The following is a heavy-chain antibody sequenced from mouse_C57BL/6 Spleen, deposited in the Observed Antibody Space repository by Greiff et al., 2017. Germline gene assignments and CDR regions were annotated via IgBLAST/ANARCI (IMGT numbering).Heavy chain of an antibody. V-gene: IGHV1-50*01. CDR3: ARSTMITEGYFDV. D-gene: IGHD2-4*01. J-gene: IGHJ1*03. CDR2: IDPSDSYT. CDR1: GYTFTSYW. Sequence: VQLQQPGAELVKPGASVKLSCKASGYTFTSYWMQWVKQRPGQGLEWIGEIDPSDSYTNYNQKFKGKATLTVDTSSSTAYMQLSSLTSEDSAVYYCARSTMITEGYFDVWGKGTTVTVSS.